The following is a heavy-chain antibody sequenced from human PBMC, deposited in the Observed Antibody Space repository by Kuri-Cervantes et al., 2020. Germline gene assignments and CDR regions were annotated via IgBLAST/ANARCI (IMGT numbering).Heavy chain of an antibody. D-gene: IGHD3-10*01. J-gene: IGHJ6*02. CDR1: CYTFTSYG. CDR3: ARDSVGSGIKGGYYYYYYGMDV. Sequence: ASSKVSCNAACYTFTSYGISWVRQATGQGLEWMGWINPNSGNTGYAQKFQGRVTMTRNTSISTAYMELSSLRSEDTAVYYCARDSVGSGIKGGYYYYYYGMDVWGQGTTVTVSS. V-gene: IGHV1-8*02. CDR2: INPNSGNT.